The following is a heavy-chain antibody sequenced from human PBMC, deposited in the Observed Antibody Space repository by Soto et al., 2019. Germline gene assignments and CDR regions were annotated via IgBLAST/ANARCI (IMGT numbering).Heavy chain of an antibody. J-gene: IGHJ5*02. CDR2: IQTDTGHP. D-gene: IGHD3-16*02. CDR1: GYTFLNYG. CDR3: AKDRGYGYRYDR. Sequence: QVQLVQSGPEVKKPGASVKVSCKASGYTFLNYGINWIRQAPGQGLEWMGGIQTDTGHPNVAQKFRDRVTMTTDTSTGTSYMEMRSLRSGDTATYYCAKDRGYGYRYDRWGQGTLVTVSS. V-gene: IGHV1-18*01.